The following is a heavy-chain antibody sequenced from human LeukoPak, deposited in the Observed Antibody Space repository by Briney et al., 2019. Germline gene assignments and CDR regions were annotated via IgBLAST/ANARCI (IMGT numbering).Heavy chain of an antibody. CDR2: IYSGGLT. Sequence: GGPLRLSCAASGFTVSSHYMTWVPHAPGKALEWVSVIYSGGLTYYADSVKGRFPVSRDNSKNTLYLQMNSLRGEDTAVYYCAGGLSQNNWNDGYWGQGTLVTVSS. D-gene: IGHD1-20*01. V-gene: IGHV3-53*01. CDR3: AGGLSQNNWNDGY. CDR1: GFTVSSHY. J-gene: IGHJ4*02.